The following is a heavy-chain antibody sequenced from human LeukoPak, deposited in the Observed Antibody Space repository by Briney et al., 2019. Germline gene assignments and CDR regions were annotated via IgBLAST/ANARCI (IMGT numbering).Heavy chain of an antibody. CDR1: GGTFSSYA. CDR2: IIPIFGTA. D-gene: IGHD6-19*01. Sequence: ASVKVSKASGGTFSSYAISWVRQAPGQGLEWMGGIIPIFGTANYAQKFQGRVTITADESTSTAYMELSSLRSEDTAVYYCARDQRSSSGWYNWFDPWGQGTLVTVSS. V-gene: IGHV1-69*13. J-gene: IGHJ5*02. CDR3: ARDQRSSSGWYNWFDP.